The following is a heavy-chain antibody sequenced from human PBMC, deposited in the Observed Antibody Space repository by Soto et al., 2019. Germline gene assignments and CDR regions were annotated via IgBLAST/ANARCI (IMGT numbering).Heavy chain of an antibody. J-gene: IGHJ4*02. Sequence: ASVKVSCKASGYTFTSYAMHWVRQAPGQRLEWMGWINAGNGNTKYSQKFQGRVTITRDTSASTAYMELSSLRSEDTAVYYCARDGTAAAGTHDYWRQGTLVTVSS. D-gene: IGHD6-13*01. V-gene: IGHV1-3*01. CDR3: ARDGTAAAGTHDY. CDR2: INAGNGNT. CDR1: GYTFTSYA.